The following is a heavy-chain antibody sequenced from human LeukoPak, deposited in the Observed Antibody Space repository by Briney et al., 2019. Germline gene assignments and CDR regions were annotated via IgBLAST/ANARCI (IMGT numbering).Heavy chain of an antibody. V-gene: IGHV3-33*06. CDR2: IWYDGSNI. CDR1: GFTFSGYG. J-gene: IGHJ6*02. D-gene: IGHD2-8*01. CDR3: ANNGVSLNYYYGMNV. Sequence: GGSLRLSCATSGFTFSGYGMHWVRQAPGKGLEWVAVIWYDGSNIHYADSVQGRFTISRDSSKNTLYLQMNSLRAEDTGVYYCANNGVSLNYYYGMNVWGQGTTVTVSS.